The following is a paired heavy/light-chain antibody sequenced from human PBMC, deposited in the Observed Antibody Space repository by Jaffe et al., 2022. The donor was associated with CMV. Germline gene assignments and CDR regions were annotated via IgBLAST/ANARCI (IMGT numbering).Heavy chain of an antibody. CDR2: TSAGGTER. Sequence: EGQLLESGGGLVQPGGSLRLSCAASGFTFTSYAMGWVRQPPGKGLQWVSSTSAGGTERDYADSVKGRFTISRDNSKNTLYLQMNSLRVDDTAVYYCAKRYSSTSGQWLSSFDIWGQGTMVTVSS. CDR3: AKRYSSTSGQWLSSFDI. D-gene: IGHD6-19*01. CDR1: GFTFTSYA. V-gene: IGHV3-23*01. J-gene: IGHJ3*02.
Light chain of an antibody. Sequence: QSVLTQPPSASGTPGQRVTISCSGSSSNIGSNTVNWYQQLPGTAPKLLIYNSNQRPSGVPDRFSGSKSGTSASLAISGLQSEDEADYYCAAWDDSLNAVVFGGGTKVTVL. CDR1: SSNIGSNT. CDR3: AAWDDSLNAVV. J-gene: IGLJ2*01. V-gene: IGLV1-44*01. CDR2: NSN.